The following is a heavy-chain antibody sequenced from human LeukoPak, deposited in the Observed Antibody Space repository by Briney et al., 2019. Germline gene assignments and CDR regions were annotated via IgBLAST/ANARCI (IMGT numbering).Heavy chain of an antibody. J-gene: IGHJ6*02. CDR2: ISSSGSTI. CDR1: GFTFSSYE. Sequence: GGSLRLSCAASGFTFSSYEMNWVRQAPGKGLEWVSYISSSGSTIYYADSVKGRFTISRDDAKNSLYLQMNSLRAEDTAVYYCARDARGYGINYYYYYGMDVWGQGTTVTVSS. D-gene: IGHD5-18*01. V-gene: IGHV3-48*03. CDR3: ARDARGYGINYYYYYGMDV.